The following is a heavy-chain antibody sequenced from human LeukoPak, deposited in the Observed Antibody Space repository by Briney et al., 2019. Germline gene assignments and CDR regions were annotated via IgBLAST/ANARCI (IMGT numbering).Heavy chain of an antibody. D-gene: IGHD3-22*01. Sequence: GESLRLSCAASGFAFSDYAMHWVRQAPGQGLEWLTVMSYDGSDEFYADSSRGRFSISRDNSKSSLYLQMNSLRPEDAAVYYCVASRNYYAFDYWGQGTLVIVSS. CDR2: MSYDGSDE. CDR3: VASRNYYAFDY. CDR1: GFAFSDYA. V-gene: IGHV3-30-3*01. J-gene: IGHJ4*02.